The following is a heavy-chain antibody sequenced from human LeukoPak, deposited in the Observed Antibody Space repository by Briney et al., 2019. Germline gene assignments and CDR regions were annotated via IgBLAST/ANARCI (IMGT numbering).Heavy chain of an antibody. Sequence: SETLSLTCTVSGASINTYYWSWIRQPPGKGLEWIGYIYYSGTTSYNPSLKTRVTVSIDTSKNQFSLKLSSVTAADTAVYYCARVLRPMASQYYFDYWGQGTLVTVSS. J-gene: IGHJ4*02. CDR1: GASINTYY. V-gene: IGHV4-59*01. CDR3: ARVLRPMASQYYFDY. CDR2: IYYSGTT. D-gene: IGHD3-10*01.